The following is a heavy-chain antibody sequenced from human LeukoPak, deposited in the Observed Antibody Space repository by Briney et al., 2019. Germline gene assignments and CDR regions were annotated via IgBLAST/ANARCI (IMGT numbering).Heavy chain of an antibody. J-gene: IGHJ4*02. Sequence: GGSLRLSCAASGFTFSSYWMHWVRQAPGKGLVWVSRINSDGGSTSYADSVKGRFTISRDNAKNTLYLQMNSLRAEDTAVYYCARAIVGATADYWGQGTLVTVSS. CDR2: INSDGGST. D-gene: IGHD1-26*01. V-gene: IGHV3-74*01. CDR1: GFTFSSYW. CDR3: ARAIVGATADY.